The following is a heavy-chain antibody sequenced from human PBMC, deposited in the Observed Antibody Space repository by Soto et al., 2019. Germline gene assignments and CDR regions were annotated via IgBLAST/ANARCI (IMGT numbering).Heavy chain of an antibody. CDR3: ARGDHIWGSYHFDY. CDR2: IYHSGST. D-gene: IGHD3-16*02. V-gene: IGHV4-59*01. CDR1: GGSISSYY. J-gene: IGHJ4*02. Sequence: SETLSLTCTVSGGSISSYYWSWIRQPPGKGLEWIGYIYHSGSTNYNPSLKSRVTISVDTSKNQFSLKLSSVTAADTAVYYCARGDHIWGSYHFDYWGQGTLVTVSS.